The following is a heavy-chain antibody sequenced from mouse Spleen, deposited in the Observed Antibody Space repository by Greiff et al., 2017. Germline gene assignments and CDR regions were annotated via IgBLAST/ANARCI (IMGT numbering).Heavy chain of an antibody. CDR3: ARDDGYYSYAMDY. D-gene: IGHD2-3*01. CDR2: IWAGGST. V-gene: IGHV2-9*02. CDR1: GFSLTSYG. J-gene: IGHJ4*01. Sequence: QVQLQQSGPGLVQPSQSLSITCTVSGFSLTSYGVHWVRQSPGKGLEWLGVIWAGGSTNYNSALMSRLSISKDNSKSQVFLKMNSLQTDDTAMYYCARDDGYYSYAMDYWGQGTSVTVSS.